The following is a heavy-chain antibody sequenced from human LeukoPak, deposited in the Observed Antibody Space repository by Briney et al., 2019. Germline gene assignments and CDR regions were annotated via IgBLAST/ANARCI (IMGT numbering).Heavy chain of an antibody. CDR1: GGTISRSRSY. CDR2: LDYRGTT. D-gene: IGHD3-22*01. V-gene: IGHV4-39*01. Sequence: SETLSLTCTVSGGTISRSRSYWGWIRQPPGKGLEWIGSLDYRGTTYYNPSLKSRVTISVDTSKNQFSLKLSSVTAADTAVYYCAPHRTFYDSTGFSTGDAFDIWGQGTMVTVSS. J-gene: IGHJ3*02. CDR3: APHRTFYDSTGFSTGDAFDI.